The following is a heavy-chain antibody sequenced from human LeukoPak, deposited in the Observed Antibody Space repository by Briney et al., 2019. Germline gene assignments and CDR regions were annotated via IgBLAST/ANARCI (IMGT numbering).Heavy chain of an antibody. Sequence: PSETLSLTCTVSGGSISSYYWSWIRQPPGKGLEWIGYIYYSGSTNYNPSLKSRVTISVDTSKNQFSLKLSSVAAADTAVYYCARDSPAGNPYYDFWSGPNYTFDYWGQGTLVTVSS. D-gene: IGHD3-3*01. CDR2: IYYSGST. CDR1: GGSISSYY. V-gene: IGHV4-59*01. J-gene: IGHJ4*02. CDR3: ARDSPAGNPYYDFWSGPNYTFDY.